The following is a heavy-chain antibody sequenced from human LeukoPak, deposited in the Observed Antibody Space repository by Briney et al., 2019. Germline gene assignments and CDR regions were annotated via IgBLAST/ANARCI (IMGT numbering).Heavy chain of an antibody. Sequence: SVKVSCKASGYTFTSYGISWVRQAPGQGLEWMGGIIPIFGTANYAQKFQGRVTITTDESTSTAYMELSSPRSEDTAVYYCARDFRYYYDSSGLNAALNWFDPWGQGTLVTVSS. V-gene: IGHV1-69*05. J-gene: IGHJ5*02. CDR2: IIPIFGTA. CDR1: GYTFTSYG. D-gene: IGHD3-22*01. CDR3: ARDFRYYYDSSGLNAALNWFDP.